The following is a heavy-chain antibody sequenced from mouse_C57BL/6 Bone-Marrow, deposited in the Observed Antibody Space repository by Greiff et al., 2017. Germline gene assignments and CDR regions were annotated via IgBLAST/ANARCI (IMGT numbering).Heavy chain of an antibody. CDR2: ISSGGSYT. Sequence: EVQLVESGGDLVKPGGSLKLSCAASGFTFSSYGMSWVRQTPDKRLEWVATISSGGSYTYYPDSVKGRFTISRDNAKKPLYLQMSSLKSEDTAMYDCARHGVYWDFDYRGQGTTLTVSS. J-gene: IGHJ2*01. D-gene: IGHD2-1*01. CDR3: ARHGVYWDFDY. CDR1: GFTFSSYG. V-gene: IGHV5-6*01.